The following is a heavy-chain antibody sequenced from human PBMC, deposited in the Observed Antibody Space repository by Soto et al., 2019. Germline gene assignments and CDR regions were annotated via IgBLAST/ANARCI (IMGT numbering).Heavy chain of an antibody. J-gene: IGHJ3*02. CDR3: AKPLGYCSGGSCYPATDAFDI. V-gene: IGHV3-9*01. D-gene: IGHD2-15*01. Sequence: GRSLRLSCAASGFTFDDYAMHWVRQAPGKGLEWVSGISWNSGSIGYADSVKGRFTISRDKAKTSLYLQMKSLRAEDTALYYCAKPLGYCSGGSCYPATDAFDIWGQGTMVTVSS. CDR1: GFTFDDYA. CDR2: ISWNSGSI.